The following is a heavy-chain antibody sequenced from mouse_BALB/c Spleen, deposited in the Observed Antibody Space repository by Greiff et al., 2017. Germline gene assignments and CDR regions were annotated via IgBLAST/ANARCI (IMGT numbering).Heavy chain of an antibody. V-gene: IGHV1S56*01. Sequence: VQLQQSGPELVKPGASVRISCKASGYTFTSYYIHWVKQRPGQGLEWIGWIYPGNVNTKYNEKFKGKATLTADKSSSTAYMQLSSLTSEDSAVYFCARGYGNYPDYWGQGTTLTVSS. CDR3: ARGYGNYPDY. J-gene: IGHJ2*01. D-gene: IGHD2-10*02. CDR2: IYPGNVNT. CDR1: GYTFTSYY.